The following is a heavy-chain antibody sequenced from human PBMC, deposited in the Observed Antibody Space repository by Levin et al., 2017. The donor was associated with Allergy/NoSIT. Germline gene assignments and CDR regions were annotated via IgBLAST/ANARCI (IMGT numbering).Heavy chain of an antibody. Sequence: GESLKISCAASGFTFSSYAMHWVRQAPGKGLEWVAVISYDGSNKYYADSVKGRFTISRDNSKNTLYLQMNSLRAEDTAVYYCATSTRGGADDYWGQGTLVTVSS. CDR3: ATSTRGGADDY. CDR2: ISYDGSNK. D-gene: IGHD3-10*01. CDR1: GFTFSSYA. V-gene: IGHV3-30-3*01. J-gene: IGHJ4*02.